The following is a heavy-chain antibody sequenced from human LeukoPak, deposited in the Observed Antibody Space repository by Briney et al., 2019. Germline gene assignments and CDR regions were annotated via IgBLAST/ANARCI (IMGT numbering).Heavy chain of an antibody. Sequence: ASVKVSCRVSGYTLTELSMHWVRQAPGKGLEWMGGFDAEDGETIYAQKFQGRVTMTEDTSTDTAYMELSSLRSEDTAVYYCATRAYYYYMDVWGKGTTVTVSS. CDR2: FDAEDGET. J-gene: IGHJ6*03. CDR3: ATRAYYYYMDV. CDR1: GYTLTELS. V-gene: IGHV1-24*01.